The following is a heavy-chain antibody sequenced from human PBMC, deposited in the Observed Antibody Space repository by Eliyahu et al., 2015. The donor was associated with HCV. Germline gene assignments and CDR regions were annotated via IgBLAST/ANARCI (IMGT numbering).Heavy chain of an antibody. CDR3: AQNPRYYSDSLDVKDY. V-gene: IGHV3-23*01. J-gene: IGHJ4*02. CDR2: ISASGGSE. D-gene: IGHD2-15*01. CDR1: GFNFRSXA. Sequence: EVHLLESGGGLVQPGGSLRLSCAASGFNFRSXAMTWIWVRQAPGKGLEWVSVISASGGSEYYADSVKGRFTISRDNSKNMLYLQINNLRGDDTAVYYCAQNPRYYSDSLDVKDYWGQGTLVTVSS.